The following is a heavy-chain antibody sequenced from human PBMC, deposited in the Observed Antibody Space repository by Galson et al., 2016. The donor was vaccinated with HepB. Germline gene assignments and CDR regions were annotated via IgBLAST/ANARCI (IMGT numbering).Heavy chain of an antibody. D-gene: IGHD3-10*01. V-gene: IGHV3-23*01. CDR2: ISGDGATT. Sequence: SLRLSCAASGFTFKSSAMSWVRQAPGKGPEWVSVISGDGATTFYADSVKGRFTISRDNSKNTLYLQMNSLRAEDAAIYYCAKSLWSGHYYFDYWGQGDLVPVSS. J-gene: IGHJ4*02. CDR3: AKSLWSGHYYFDY. CDR1: GFTFKSSA.